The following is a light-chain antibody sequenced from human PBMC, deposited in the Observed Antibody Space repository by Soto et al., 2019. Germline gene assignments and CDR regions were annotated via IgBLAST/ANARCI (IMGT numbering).Light chain of an antibody. J-gene: IGKJ5*01. CDR2: DAS. V-gene: IGKV1-33*01. CDR1: QDIGNS. CDR3: QQYDNVPPIT. Sequence: DIQMTQSPSSLSASVGDGVTITCQASQDIGNSLNWYQQKPGKAPRLLIYDASNLETGVPSRFSAGGSGTDFTFTISSLQPEDIATYYCQQYDNVPPITFGQGTRLEIK.